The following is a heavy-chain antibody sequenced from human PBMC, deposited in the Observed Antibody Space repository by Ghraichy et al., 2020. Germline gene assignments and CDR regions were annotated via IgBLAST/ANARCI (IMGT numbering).Heavy chain of an antibody. CDR1: GASINSRSFY. J-gene: IGHJ5*02. CDR2: IYYSGHS. V-gene: IGHV4-39*02. Sequence: SQTLSLTCAVSGASINSRSFYWGWIRQPPGKGLEWITSIYYSGHSYDNPSLKSRLTFSLDTSKNHFSLQLHSVTAADTAVYFCAGARIVEVFGARNHNWFDPWGQGILVSVSS. CDR3: AGARIVEVFGARNHNWFDP. D-gene: IGHD2-15*01.